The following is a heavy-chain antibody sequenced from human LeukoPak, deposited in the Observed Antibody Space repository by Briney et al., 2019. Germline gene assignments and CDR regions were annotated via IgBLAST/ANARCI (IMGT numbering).Heavy chain of an antibody. CDR3: ARESFSGSGGLNWFAP. D-gene: IGHD3-10*01. Sequence: ASVKVSCKTSGYTFTGYYIHWVRQAPGQGLEWMGGLNPDTGSTNYAQKFQARVIMTRDTSINTAYMELRRLRYDDTAMYFCARESFSGSGGLNWFAPWGQGTLVTVSA. J-gene: IGHJ5*02. V-gene: IGHV1-2*02. CDR1: GYTFTGYY. CDR2: LNPDTGST.